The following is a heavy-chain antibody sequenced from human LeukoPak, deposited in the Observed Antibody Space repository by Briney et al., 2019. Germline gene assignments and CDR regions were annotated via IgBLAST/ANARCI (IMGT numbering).Heavy chain of an antibody. Sequence: MTSETLSLTCTVSGGSTSSYYWSWIRQPPGKGLEWIGYIYYSGSTNYNPSLKSRVTISGDTYKNQFSLKVRSVTAADTAVYYCARLSPRNYYDSSGYYYLDYWGQGTLVTVSS. J-gene: IGHJ4*02. D-gene: IGHD3-22*01. CDR1: GGSTSSYY. CDR3: ARLSPRNYYDSSGYYYLDY. V-gene: IGHV4-59*08. CDR2: IYYSGST.